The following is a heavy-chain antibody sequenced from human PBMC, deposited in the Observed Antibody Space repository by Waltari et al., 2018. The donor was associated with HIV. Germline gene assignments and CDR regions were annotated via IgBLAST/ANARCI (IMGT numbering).Heavy chain of an antibody. V-gene: IGHV3-23*01. D-gene: IGHD6-13*01. CDR1: GFTFSNSG. Sequence: EVQVLESGGALVQPGGSLRLSCAASGFTFSNSGMSWVRQAPGKVRELVATISGSVGSTYAADSVKGRFTVARDNSKNTLYLQMNSLRAEDTAVYFCVKEHQYSHSWYSYYGMDVWGQGTTVTVSS. CDR2: ISGSVGST. CDR3: VKEHQYSHSWYSYYGMDV. J-gene: IGHJ6*02.